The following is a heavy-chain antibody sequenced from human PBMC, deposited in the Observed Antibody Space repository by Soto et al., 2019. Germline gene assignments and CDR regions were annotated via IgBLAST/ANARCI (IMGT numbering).Heavy chain of an antibody. CDR2: IKSKTDGGTT. V-gene: IGHV3-15*01. J-gene: IGHJ3*02. D-gene: IGHD3-3*01. Sequence: GGSLRLSCAASGFTFSNAWMSWARQASGKGLEWVGRIKSKTDGGTTDYAAPVKGRFTISRDDSKNTLYLQMNSLKTEDTAVYYCTTLRITIFGVVLGAFDIWGQGTMVTVSS. CDR1: GFTFSNAW. CDR3: TTLRITIFGVVLGAFDI.